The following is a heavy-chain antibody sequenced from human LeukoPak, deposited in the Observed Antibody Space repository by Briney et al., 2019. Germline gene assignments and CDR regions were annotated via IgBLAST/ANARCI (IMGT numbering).Heavy chain of an antibody. V-gene: IGHV1-18*01. CDR3: ATGKWELTDY. CDR2: ISAYNGNT. J-gene: IGHJ4*02. D-gene: IGHD1-26*01. Sequence: VASVKVSCKASGGTFSTDAINWVRQAPGQGLEWMGWISAYNGNTNYAQKLQGRVTMTTDTSTDTAYMELSSLRSEDTAVYYCATGKWELTDYWGQGTLVTVSS. CDR1: GGTFSTDA.